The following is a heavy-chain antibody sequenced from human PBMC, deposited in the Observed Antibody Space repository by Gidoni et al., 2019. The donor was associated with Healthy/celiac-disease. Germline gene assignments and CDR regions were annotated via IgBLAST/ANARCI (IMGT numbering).Heavy chain of an antibody. J-gene: IGHJ4*02. D-gene: IGHD6-19*01. CDR1: GFTFDDYA. CDR3: AKDRGGVAVAGIDY. Sequence: EVQLVESGGGLVQPGRSLRLSCAASGFTFDDYAMHWVRQAPGKGLEWVSGISWNSGSIGYADSVKGRFTISRDNAKNSLYLQMNSLRAEDTALYYCAKDRGGVAVAGIDYWGQGTLVTVSS. V-gene: IGHV3-9*01. CDR2: ISWNSGSI.